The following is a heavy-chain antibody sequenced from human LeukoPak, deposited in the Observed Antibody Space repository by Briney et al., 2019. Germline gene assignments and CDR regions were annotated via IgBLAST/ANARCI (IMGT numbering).Heavy chain of an antibody. CDR2: INAGNGNT. D-gene: IGHD1-14*01. CDR3: AKDFNPGFDP. J-gene: IGHJ5*02. Sequence: GASVKVSCKASGYTFTSYAMHWVRQAAGQRLEWMGWINAGNGNTKYSQKFQGRVTITRDTCASTAYMEMSSLRSEDTAVYYCAKDFNPGFDPWGQGTLVTVSS. CDR1: GYTFTSYA. V-gene: IGHV1-3*01.